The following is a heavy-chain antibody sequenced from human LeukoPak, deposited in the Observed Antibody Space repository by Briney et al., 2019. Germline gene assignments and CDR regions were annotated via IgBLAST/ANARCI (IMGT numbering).Heavy chain of an antibody. D-gene: IGHD6-19*01. Sequence: PSETLSLTCSLSGGSISTYYWSWIRQPPGKGLEWIGYIYHSGSTNYNPSLKSRVTISVDTSKNQFSLKLSSVTAADTAVYYCARGGGCASAIGYWGQGALVSVSS. V-gene: IGHV4-59*01. CDR3: ARGGGCASAIGY. CDR2: IYHSGST. J-gene: IGHJ4*02. CDR1: GGSISTYY.